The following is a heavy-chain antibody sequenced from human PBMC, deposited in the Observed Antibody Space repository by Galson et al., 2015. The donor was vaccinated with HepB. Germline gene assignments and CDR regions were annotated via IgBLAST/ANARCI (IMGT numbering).Heavy chain of an antibody. J-gene: IGHJ4*02. CDR2: IRNKANSYTT. CDR1: GFTSSDHY. Sequence: SLRLSCAASGFTSSDHYMDWVRQAPGKGLEWVGRIRNKANSYTTEYAASVKGRFTVSRDDSKNSVYLQMNSLKTEDTAVYYCTRTQRIGNKWKLFDYWGQGTLVTVSS. CDR3: TRTQRIGNKWKLFDY. D-gene: IGHD1-1*01. V-gene: IGHV3-72*01.